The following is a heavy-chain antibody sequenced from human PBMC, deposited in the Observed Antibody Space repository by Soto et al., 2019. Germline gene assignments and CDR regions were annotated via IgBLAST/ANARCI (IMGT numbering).Heavy chain of an antibody. J-gene: IGHJ4*02. CDR3: ARDEYGDYQFDY. Sequence: SETLSLTCTVSGGSISSYYWSWIRQPPGKGLEWIGYIYYSGSTNYNPSLKSRVTISVDTSKNQFSLKLSSVTAADTAVYYCARDEYGDYQFDYWGQGTLVTVSS. D-gene: IGHD4-17*01. CDR1: GGSISSYY. V-gene: IGHV4-59*01. CDR2: IYYSGST.